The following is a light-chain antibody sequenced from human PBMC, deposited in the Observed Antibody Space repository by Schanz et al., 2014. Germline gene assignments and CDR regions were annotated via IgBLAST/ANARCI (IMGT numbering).Light chain of an antibody. CDR3: SSYTSTSTLFV. V-gene: IGLV2-14*03. Sequence: QSALTQPASVSGSPGQSITISCAGTTTDVGGYNYVSWYQQHPGKAPKLIIYDVTNRPSGMAHRFSGSKSGNTASLTISGLQAEYEADYFCSSYTSTSTLFVFGSGTKVTVL. CDR2: DVT. CDR1: TTDVGGYNY. J-gene: IGLJ1*01.